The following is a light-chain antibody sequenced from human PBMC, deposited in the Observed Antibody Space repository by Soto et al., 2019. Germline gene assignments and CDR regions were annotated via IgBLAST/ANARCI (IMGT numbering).Light chain of an antibody. CDR2: DAS. Sequence: DIQLTQSPSTLSASVGDGVTITCRASQRISSWLAWYQQRPGKAPDLLIYDASTLHTGVPSRFSGNASGKEYTPTINKQKPDDLPTYYNQENSTDLRTFGQGTKVEIK. CDR3: QENSTDLRT. V-gene: IGKV1-5*01. J-gene: IGKJ1*01. CDR1: QRISSW.